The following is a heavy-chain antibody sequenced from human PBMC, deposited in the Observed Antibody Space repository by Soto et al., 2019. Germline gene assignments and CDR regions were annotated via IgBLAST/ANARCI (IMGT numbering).Heavy chain of an antibody. V-gene: IGHV1-18*01. J-gene: IGHJ4*02. Sequence: ASVKVSCKASGYTFTSYGISWVRQAPGQGLEWMGWISAYNGNTNYAQKLQGRVTMTTDTSTSTAYMELRSLRSDDTAVYYCARDAVPYYYDSSGRFDYWGQGTLVTVSS. D-gene: IGHD3-22*01. CDR2: ISAYNGNT. CDR1: GYTFTSYG. CDR3: ARDAVPYYYDSSGRFDY.